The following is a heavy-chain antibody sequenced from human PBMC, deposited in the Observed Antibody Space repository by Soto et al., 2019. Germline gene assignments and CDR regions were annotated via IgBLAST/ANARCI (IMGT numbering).Heavy chain of an antibody. CDR2: LTWNSDII. CDR1: GFTFDDYA. CDR3: AKGVVPATIRGEHYFDY. V-gene: IGHV3-9*01. D-gene: IGHD2-2*02. J-gene: IGHJ4*02. Sequence: TGGSLRLSCAASGFTFDDYAMHWVRQAPGRGLEWVSGLTWNSDIIVYADSVKGRFTISRDNAKNSLYLQMNSLRPDDTAFYYCAKGVVPATIRGEHYFDYWGRGTLVTVSS.